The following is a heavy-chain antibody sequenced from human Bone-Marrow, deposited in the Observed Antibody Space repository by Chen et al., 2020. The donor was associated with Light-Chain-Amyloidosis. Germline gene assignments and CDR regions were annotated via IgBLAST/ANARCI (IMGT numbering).Heavy chain of an antibody. CDR1: GYTLTGYY. D-gene: IGHD5-18*01. V-gene: IGHV1-2*02. CDR3: ARGPLNYGYEFLDY. Sequence: QVQLAQSGAGVKKPGAPVKVSCKASGYTLTGYYIHWVRQALGQGLEWMGWINPNSGGTNYAQNFQGRVTMTRDTSISTAYMELSRLRFDDTAVYYCARGPLNYGYEFLDYWGQGTLVTVSS. J-gene: IGHJ4*02. CDR2: INPNSGGT.